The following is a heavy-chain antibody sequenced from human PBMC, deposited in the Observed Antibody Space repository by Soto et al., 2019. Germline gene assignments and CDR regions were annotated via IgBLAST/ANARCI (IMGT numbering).Heavy chain of an antibody. J-gene: IGHJ4*02. Sequence: PGGSLRLSCAASGFTFSSYSMNWVRQAPGKGLEWVSSISSSSSYIYYADSVKGRFTISRDNAKNSLYLQMNSLRAEDTAVYYCARINSGSAGSFDYWGQGTLVTVSS. V-gene: IGHV3-21*01. CDR3: ARINSGSAGSFDY. CDR2: ISSSSSYI. CDR1: GFTFSSYS. D-gene: IGHD6-13*01.